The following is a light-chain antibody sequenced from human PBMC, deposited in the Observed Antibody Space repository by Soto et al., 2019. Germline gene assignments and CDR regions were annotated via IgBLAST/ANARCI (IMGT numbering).Light chain of an antibody. CDR3: SSYTSISTYV. Sequence: QSALNQPASVSGSPGQWLTISCTGTSSDVGGYNFVSWYQQHPGKAPKLMIYDVRNRPSGVSNRFSGSKSVNTASLTISGLQAEDEADYYCSSYTSISTYVFGTGTKVTV. CDR1: SSDVGGYNF. V-gene: IGLV2-14*01. CDR2: DVR. J-gene: IGLJ1*01.